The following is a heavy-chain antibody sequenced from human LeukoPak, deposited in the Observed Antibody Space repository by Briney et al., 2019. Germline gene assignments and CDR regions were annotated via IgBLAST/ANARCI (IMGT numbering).Heavy chain of an antibody. D-gene: IGHD2-15*01. V-gene: IGHV3-74*01. CDR2: INSDGSRT. Sequence: GGSLRLSCATSGFTFTTSWMHWVRQAPGKGLVWVSNINSDGSRTNRADSVKGRFTISRDNAKNTLYLQMNSLRAEDTAVYFCVRGYSFGPYGMDVWGQGTTVTVSS. CDR3: VRGYSFGPYGMDV. CDR1: GFTFTTSW. J-gene: IGHJ6*02.